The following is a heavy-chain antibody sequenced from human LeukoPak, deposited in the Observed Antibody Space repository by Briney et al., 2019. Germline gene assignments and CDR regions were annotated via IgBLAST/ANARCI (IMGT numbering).Heavy chain of an antibody. CDR1: GYSFTGYY. J-gene: IGHJ4*02. CDR2: LNPNSGDT. V-gene: IGHV1-2*02. Sequence: ASVKVSCKGSGYSFTGYYIHWVRQAPGQGLEWIGLLNPNSGDTDYAQKFQGRVTMTRDTSISTAYVELNRLRSDDTAVYYCARDKNPTVFDYWGQGTLVTVSS. CDR3: ARDKNPTVFDY.